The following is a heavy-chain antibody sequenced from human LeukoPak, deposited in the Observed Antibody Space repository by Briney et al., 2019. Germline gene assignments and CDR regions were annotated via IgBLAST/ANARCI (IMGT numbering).Heavy chain of an antibody. CDR2: IYYSGST. V-gene: IGHV4-59*11. CDR3: AREFYYDSSFSFDI. J-gene: IGHJ3*02. Sequence: SETLPLTCTVSGGSISNHYWSWVRQPPGRGLEWIGYIYYSGSTKYNPSLKSRVTISVDTSKNQFSLKLSSVTAADTAVYYCAREFYYDSSFSFDIWGQGTMVTVSS. D-gene: IGHD3-22*01. CDR1: GGSISNHY.